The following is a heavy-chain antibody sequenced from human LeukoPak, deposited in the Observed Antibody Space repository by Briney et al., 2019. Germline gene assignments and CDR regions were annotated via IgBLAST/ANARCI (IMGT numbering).Heavy chain of an antibody. CDR1: GGSISSYY. D-gene: IGHD3-3*01. CDR3: ARGLTYYDFWSGPSGDY. Sequence: SETLSLTCSVSGGSISSYYWSWIRQPPGEGLEWIGYIYYSGSTNYNPSLKSRVTISVDTSKNQFSLKLSSVTAADTAVYYCARGLTYYDFWSGPSGDYWGQGTLVTVSS. J-gene: IGHJ4*02. CDR2: IYYSGST. V-gene: IGHV4-59*12.